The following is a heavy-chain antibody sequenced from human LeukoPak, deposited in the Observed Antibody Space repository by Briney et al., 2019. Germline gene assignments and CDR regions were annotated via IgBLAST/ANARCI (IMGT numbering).Heavy chain of an antibody. CDR2: ISSNGGST. CDR1: GFTFSSYA. CDR3: ARVEGGGWFDP. V-gene: IGHV3-64*01. D-gene: IGHD3-10*01. J-gene: IGHJ5*02. Sequence: GGSLKLSCAASGFTFSSYAMHWVRQAPGKGLEYVSAISSNGGSTYYANSVKGSFTISRDNSKNTLYLQMGSLRAEDMAVYYCARVEGGGWFDPWGQGTLVTVSS.